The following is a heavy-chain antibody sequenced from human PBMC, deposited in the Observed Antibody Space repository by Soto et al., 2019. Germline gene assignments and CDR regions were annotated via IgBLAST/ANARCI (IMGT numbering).Heavy chain of an antibody. CDR3: AKDLEMAHNWSY. J-gene: IGHJ4*02. CDR2: ISYDGSNK. D-gene: IGHD1-1*01. CDR1: GFTFSSYG. Sequence: QVQLVESGGGVVQPGRSLRLSCAASGFTFSSYGMHWVRQAPGKGLEWVAVISYDGSNKYYADSVKGRFTISRDNSKNTLYLQMNSLRAEGTAVYDCAKDLEMAHNWSYWGQGTLVTVSS. V-gene: IGHV3-30*18.